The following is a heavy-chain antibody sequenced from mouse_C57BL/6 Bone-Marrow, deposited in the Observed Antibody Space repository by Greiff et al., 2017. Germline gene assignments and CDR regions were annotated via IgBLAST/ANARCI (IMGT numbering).Heavy chain of an antibody. CDR3: TTVITTVVAYYWYFDV. V-gene: IGHV14-4*01. Sequence: VQLKQSGAELVRPGASVKLSCTASGFNIKDDYMHWVKQRPEQGLEWIGWIDPETGDTEYASKFQGKATITADTSSNTAYLQLSSLTSEDTAVYYCTTVITTVVAYYWYFDVWGTGTTVTVSS. D-gene: IGHD1-1*01. CDR1: GFNIKDDY. J-gene: IGHJ1*03. CDR2: IDPETGDT.